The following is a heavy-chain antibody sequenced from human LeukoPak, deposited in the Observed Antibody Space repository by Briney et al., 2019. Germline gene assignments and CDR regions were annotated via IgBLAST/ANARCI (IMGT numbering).Heavy chain of an antibody. V-gene: IGHV4-31*02. J-gene: IGHJ6*02. D-gene: IGHD3-16*01. CDR2: IYYSGST. CDR3: ARDYTDYGMDV. Sequence: EWIGYIYYSGSTYYNPSLKSRVTISVDTSKNQFSLKLSSVTAADTAVYYCARDYTDYGMDVWGQGTTVTVSS.